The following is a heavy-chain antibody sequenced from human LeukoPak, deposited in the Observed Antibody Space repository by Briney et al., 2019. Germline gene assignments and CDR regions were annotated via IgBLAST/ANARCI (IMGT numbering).Heavy chain of an antibody. D-gene: IGHD2-2*01. CDR2: IYYGGST. V-gene: IGHV4-39*01. CDR1: GGSISSSTYY. CDR3: ARQCSSTSCYSY. J-gene: IGHJ4*02. Sequence: KPSETLSLTCTVSGGSISSSTYYWGWIRQPPGKGLEWIGNIYYGGSTFYNPSLKSRVTISLDTSKNQFSLKLSSVTAADTAVYFCARQCSSTSCYSYWGQGTLVTVSS.